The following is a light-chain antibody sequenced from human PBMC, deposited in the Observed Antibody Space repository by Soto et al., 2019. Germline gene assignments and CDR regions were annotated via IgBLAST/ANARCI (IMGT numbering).Light chain of an antibody. CDR3: SSYSSSSTFYV. CDR2: QVS. J-gene: IGLJ1*01. V-gene: IGLV2-14*01. CDR1: SSDIGGFYY. Sequence: QSVLTQPPSASGSPGQSITISCTGTSSDIGGFYYVSWYQHHPGKDPKLMIYQVSNRPSGVSNRFSGSKSGNTASLTISGLQAEDEADYFCSSYSSSSTFYVFGAGTKVTVL.